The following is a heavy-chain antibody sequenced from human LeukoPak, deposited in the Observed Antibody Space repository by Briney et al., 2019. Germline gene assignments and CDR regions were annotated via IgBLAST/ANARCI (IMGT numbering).Heavy chain of an antibody. Sequence: GRSLKLSCAASGFTFSSYAIHWVRQAPGKGLEWVAVISFDGSNRYYADSVKGRFTISRDNSKNTLYLQMNSLRAEDTAVYFCAREGYYDSSGSSFPFFEYWGQGTLVTVSS. CDR1: GFTFSSYA. CDR3: AREGYYDSSGSSFPFFEY. CDR2: ISFDGSNR. J-gene: IGHJ4*02. D-gene: IGHD3-22*01. V-gene: IGHV3-30*04.